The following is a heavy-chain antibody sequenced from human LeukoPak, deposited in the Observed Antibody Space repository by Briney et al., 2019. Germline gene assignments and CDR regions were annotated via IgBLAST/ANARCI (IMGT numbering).Heavy chain of an antibody. CDR1: GGSFSGYY. D-gene: IGHD6-19*01. CDR2: INLSGST. V-gene: IGHV4-34*01. Sequence: PSETLSLTCAVYGGSFSGYYWSWIRQPPGKGLEWIGEINLSGSTNYSPSLKSRVTISVDTSKNQFSLKLSSVTAADTAVYYCARGRTGNDGSSGWYVDYWGQGTLVTVSS. J-gene: IGHJ4*02. CDR3: ARGRTGNDGSSGWYVDY.